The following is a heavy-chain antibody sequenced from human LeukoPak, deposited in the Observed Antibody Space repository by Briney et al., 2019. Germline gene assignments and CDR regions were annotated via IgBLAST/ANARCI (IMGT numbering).Heavy chain of an antibody. Sequence: ASVKVSCKASGYTFTGYYMHWVRQAPGQGLEWMGWINPNSGGTNYAQKFQGRVTMTRDTSISTAYMELSRLRSDDTALYYCAGSSAMARDKFDYWGQGILVTVSS. J-gene: IGHJ4*02. CDR1: GYTFTGYY. V-gene: IGHV1-2*02. CDR3: AGSSAMARDKFDY. CDR2: INPNSGGT. D-gene: IGHD3-10*01.